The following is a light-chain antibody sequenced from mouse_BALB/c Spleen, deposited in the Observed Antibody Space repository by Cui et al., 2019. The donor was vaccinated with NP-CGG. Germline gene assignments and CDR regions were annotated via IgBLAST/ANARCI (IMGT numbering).Light chain of an antibody. Sequence: QAVVTQESAPTTSPGERVTLTCRSSTGPVTTSNYANWVQEKPDHLFTGLIGGTNNRTPGVPARFSGSLIGDKAALTITGAQTEDETIYFCALWYSNHWVFGGGTKLTVL. J-gene: IGLJ1*01. CDR2: GTN. CDR1: TGPVTTSNY. CDR3: ALWYSNHWV. V-gene: IGLV1*01.